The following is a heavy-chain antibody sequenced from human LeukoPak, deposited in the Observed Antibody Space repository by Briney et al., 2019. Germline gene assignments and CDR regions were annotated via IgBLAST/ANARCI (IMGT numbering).Heavy chain of an antibody. D-gene: IGHD3-10*01. CDR2: INYSGSS. CDR3: ARSRGQNYGFAMAV. Sequence: PSETLSLTCTVSGGSISSYYWSWIRQPPGKGLDWIGHINYSGSSNYSPSLKSRVTISVDTSKNQFSLKLGSVTAADTAVYYCARSRGQNYGFAMAVWGQGTTVTVSS. CDR1: GGSISSYY. J-gene: IGHJ6*02. V-gene: IGHV4-59*08.